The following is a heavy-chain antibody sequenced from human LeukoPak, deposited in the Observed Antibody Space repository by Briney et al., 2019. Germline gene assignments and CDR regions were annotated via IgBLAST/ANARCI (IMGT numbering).Heavy chain of an antibody. Sequence: ASVKVSCKASGYTFTSYYLHWVRQAPGQGLEWMGWINPNSGGTNYAQKFQGRVTVTRDTSISTAYMELPRLTSDDTAVYYCARGLGLGVGTFDYWGQGTLVTVSS. CDR2: INPNSGGT. V-gene: IGHV1-2*02. D-gene: IGHD2-8*02. J-gene: IGHJ4*02. CDR1: GYTFTSYY. CDR3: ARGLGLGVGTFDY.